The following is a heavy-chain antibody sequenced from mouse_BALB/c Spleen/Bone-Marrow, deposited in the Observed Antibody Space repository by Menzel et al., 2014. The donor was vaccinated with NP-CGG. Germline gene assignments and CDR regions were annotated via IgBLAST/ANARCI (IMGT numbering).Heavy chain of an antibody. D-gene: IGHD2-3*01. J-gene: IGHJ4*01. Sequence: VQLQQSGPELVKPGASVKISCKASGYAFSNSWMNWVKQRPGQGLEWIGRIYPGDGDTYYNGKFEDKATLTADKSSSTAYMQLSSLTSVDSAVYFCARSDGYRAMDYWGQGTSVTVSS. CDR1: GYAFSNSW. V-gene: IGHV1-82*01. CDR3: ARSDGYRAMDY. CDR2: IYPGDGDT.